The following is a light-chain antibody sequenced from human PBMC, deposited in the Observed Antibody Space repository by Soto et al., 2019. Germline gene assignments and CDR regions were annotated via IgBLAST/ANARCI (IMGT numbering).Light chain of an antibody. J-gene: IGKJ5*01. Sequence: EIVLTQSPGTLSLSPGERATLSCRASQSVSSSYLAWYQQKPGQAPRLLIYGASSRATGIPDRFSGSGSGTEFTLTISSLQSEDFAVYYCQQYTNWPPNTFGQGTRLEN. CDR1: QSVSSSY. CDR3: QQYTNWPPNT. V-gene: IGKV3-20*01. CDR2: GAS.